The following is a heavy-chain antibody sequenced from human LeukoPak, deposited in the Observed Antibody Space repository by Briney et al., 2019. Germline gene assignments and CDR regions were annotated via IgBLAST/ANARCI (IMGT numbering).Heavy chain of an antibody. CDR2: IYYSGST. V-gene: IGHV4-39*07. Sequence: SETLSLTCTVSGGSISGSSYYWGWIRQPPGKGLEWIGSIYYSGSTYYNPSLKSRVTISVDTSKNQFSLKLSSVTAADTAVYYCARESVVVVAATGIDAFDIWGQGTMVTVSS. D-gene: IGHD2-15*01. CDR1: GGSISGSSYY. J-gene: IGHJ3*02. CDR3: ARESVVVVAATGIDAFDI.